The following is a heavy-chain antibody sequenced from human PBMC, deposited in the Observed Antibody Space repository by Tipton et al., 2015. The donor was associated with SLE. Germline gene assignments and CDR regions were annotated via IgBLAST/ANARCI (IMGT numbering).Heavy chain of an antibody. Sequence: TLSLTCAVYGGSISGYYWSWIRQPPGKGLEWIGEINHSGGTNYNPSLKSRLTISVDTSKNQFSLKLSSVTAADTAVYYCARAPGLDRDYYYYYYMDVWGKGATVTVSS. CDR3: ARAPGLDRDYYYYYYMDV. J-gene: IGHJ6*03. D-gene: IGHD3/OR15-3a*01. V-gene: IGHV4-34*01. CDR1: GGSISGYY. CDR2: INHSGGT.